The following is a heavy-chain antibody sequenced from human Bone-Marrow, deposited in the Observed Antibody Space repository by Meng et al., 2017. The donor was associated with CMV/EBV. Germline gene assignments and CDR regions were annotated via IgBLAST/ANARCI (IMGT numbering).Heavy chain of an antibody. J-gene: IGHJ6*02. V-gene: IGHV4-39*07. D-gene: IGHD2-8*02. CDR3: SRARLQSGRKIGRYYHGMDV. Sequence: ESLKISCTFSGGSISSSSYYWGWIRQPPGKGLEWIGEINHSGSTNYNPSLKSRVTITVDPSKNQFSLKLSAVTAADTAGYYCSRARLQSGRKIGRYYHGMDVWGQGTTVTVSS. CDR1: GGSISSSSYY. CDR2: INHSGST.